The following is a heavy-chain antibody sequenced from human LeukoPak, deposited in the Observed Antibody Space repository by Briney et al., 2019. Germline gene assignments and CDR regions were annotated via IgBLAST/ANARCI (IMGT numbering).Heavy chain of an antibody. CDR2: IYHSGST. D-gene: IGHD3-9*01. J-gene: IGHJ3*02. Sequence: SGTLSLTCAVSGGSISSSNWWSWVRQPPGKGLEWIGEIYHSGSTNYNPSLKSRVTISVDKSKNQFSLKLSSVTAADTAVYYCARTDILTGYSVWAFDIWGQGTMVTVSS. CDR3: ARTDILTGYSVWAFDI. V-gene: IGHV4-4*02. CDR1: GGSISSSNW.